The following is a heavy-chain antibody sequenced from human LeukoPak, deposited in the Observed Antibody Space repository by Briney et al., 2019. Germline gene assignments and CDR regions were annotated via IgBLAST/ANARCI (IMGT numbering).Heavy chain of an antibody. D-gene: IGHD6-19*01. CDR1: GGSIRNYY. J-gene: IGHJ4*02. V-gene: IGHV4-4*07. CDR2: IHTSGST. Sequence: SGTLSLTCTVSGGSIRNYYWSWIRQPAGKGLEWIGRIHTSGSTNYNPSLKSRVTMSVDTSKNQFSLKLSSVSVADTAVYYCARDYTSGYLDYWGQGTLVTVSS. CDR3: ARDYTSGYLDY.